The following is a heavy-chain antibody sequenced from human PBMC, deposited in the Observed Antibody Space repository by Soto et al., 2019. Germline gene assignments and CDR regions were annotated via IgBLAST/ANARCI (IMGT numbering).Heavy chain of an antibody. J-gene: IGHJ1*01. CDR3: ARGARPLPYSSGWSSKNAEYFQH. D-gene: IGHD6-19*01. V-gene: IGHV4-34*01. Sequence: LSLTCAVYGGSFSGYYWSWIRQPPGKGLEWIGEINHSGSTNYNPSLKSRVTISVDTSKNQFSLKLSSVTAADTAVYYCARGARPLPYSSGWSSKNAEYFQHWGQGTLVTVSS. CDR2: INHSGST. CDR1: GGSFSGYY.